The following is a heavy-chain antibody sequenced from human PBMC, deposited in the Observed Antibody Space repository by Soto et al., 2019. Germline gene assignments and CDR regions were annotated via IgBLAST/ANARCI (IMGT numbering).Heavy chain of an antibody. J-gene: IGHJ5*02. V-gene: IGHV4-39*01. CDR2: IYSTWST. CDR3: ARKLGLGRFEA. Sequence: SETLSLTCPVSDDAVGSPSYWLAWILHPPGEGLEWIGSIYSTWSTYYKPSLQSRVTISVDTSKNEFSLNLSFVTATDTAVYYCARKLGLGRFEAWGPGTLVTVSS. D-gene: IGHD1-26*01. CDR1: DDAVGSPSYW.